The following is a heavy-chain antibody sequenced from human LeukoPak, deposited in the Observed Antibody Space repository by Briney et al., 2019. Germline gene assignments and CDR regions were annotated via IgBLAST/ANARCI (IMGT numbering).Heavy chain of an antibody. Sequence: ASVKVSCKASGYTFTGYYMHWVRQAPGQGLEWMGWINPNSGGTNYAQKFQGRVTMTRDTSISTAYMELSRLRSDDTAVYYCARDPPHGSGWYYFDYWGQGTLVTASS. V-gene: IGHV1-2*02. D-gene: IGHD6-19*01. CDR2: INPNSGGT. CDR1: GYTFTGYY. CDR3: ARDPPHGSGWYYFDY. J-gene: IGHJ4*02.